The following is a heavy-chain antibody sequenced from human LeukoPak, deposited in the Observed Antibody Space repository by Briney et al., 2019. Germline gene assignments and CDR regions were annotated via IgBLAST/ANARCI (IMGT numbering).Heavy chain of an antibody. Sequence: PGGSLRLSCAASGFTFSSYSMNWVRQAPRKRLERGSSISSSSSYIYYADSVKGRFTISRDNAKNSVYLQMNSLRAEDTAVYYCARACAEKYYFDYWGQGTLVTVSS. CDR3: ARACAEKYYFDY. J-gene: IGHJ4*02. V-gene: IGHV3-21*01. CDR1: GFTFSSYS. CDR2: ISSSSSYI.